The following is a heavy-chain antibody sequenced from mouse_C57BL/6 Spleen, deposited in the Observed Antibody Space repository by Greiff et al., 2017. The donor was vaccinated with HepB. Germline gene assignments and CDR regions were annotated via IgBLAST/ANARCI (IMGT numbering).Heavy chain of an antibody. D-gene: IGHD1-1*01. V-gene: IGHV1-15*01. CDR1: GYTFTDYE. J-gene: IGHJ1*03. Sequence: VQLQQSGAELVRPGASVTLSCKASGYTFTDYEMHWVKQTPVHGLEWIGAIDPETGGTAYNQKFKGKAILTADKSSSTAYMELSSLTSEDSAVYYGTRANTRVGAKYFEVWGTGTTVTVSS. CDR2: IDPETGGT. CDR3: TRANTRVGAKYFEV.